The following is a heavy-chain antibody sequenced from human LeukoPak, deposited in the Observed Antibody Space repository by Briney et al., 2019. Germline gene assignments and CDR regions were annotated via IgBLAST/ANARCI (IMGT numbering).Heavy chain of an antibody. J-gene: IGHJ5*02. CDR3: ASKLAAADLRGWFDP. CDR1: GGSFSGYC. Sequence: SETLSLTCAVYGGSFSGYCWSWIRQPPGKGLEWIGEINHSGSTNYNPSLKSRVTISVDTSKNQFSLKLSSVTAADTAVYYCASKLAAADLRGWFDPWGQGTLVTVSS. CDR2: INHSGST. D-gene: IGHD6-13*01. V-gene: IGHV4-34*01.